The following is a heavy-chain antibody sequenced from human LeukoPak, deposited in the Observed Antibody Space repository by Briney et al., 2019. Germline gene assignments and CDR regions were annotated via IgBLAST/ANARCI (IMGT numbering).Heavy chain of an antibody. J-gene: IGHJ5*02. CDR1: GGSISSGSYY. Sequence: SETLSLTCTVSGGSISSGSYYWSWIRQPAGKGLEWIGRIYTSGSTNYNPSLKSRVTISVDTSKNQFSLKLSSVTAADTAVYYCAREDWEQQLVLAWGQGTLVTVSS. CDR3: AREDWEQQLVLA. V-gene: IGHV4-61*02. CDR2: IYTSGST. D-gene: IGHD6-13*01.